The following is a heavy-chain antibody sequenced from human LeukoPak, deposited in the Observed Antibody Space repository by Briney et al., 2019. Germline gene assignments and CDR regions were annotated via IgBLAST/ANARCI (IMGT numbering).Heavy chain of an antibody. D-gene: IGHD3-10*01. CDR3: ARAQTYYGSGSYLY. CDR1: GFTFSRYS. Sequence: GGSLRLSCAASGFTFSRYSMNWVRQAPGKGLEWVSYISSSSSTVYYADSLKGRFTISRDNVKNSLYLQMNSLRDEDTAVYYCARAQTYYGSGSYLYWGQGTLVTVSS. V-gene: IGHV3-48*02. J-gene: IGHJ4*02. CDR2: ISSSSSTV.